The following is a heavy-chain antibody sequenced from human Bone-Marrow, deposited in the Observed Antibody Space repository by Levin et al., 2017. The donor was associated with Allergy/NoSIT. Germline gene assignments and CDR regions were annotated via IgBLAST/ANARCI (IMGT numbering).Heavy chain of an antibody. Sequence: GGSLRLSCVGSGFIFTTYRMNWVRQAPGKGLEWVSSITSYSDYIYYADSVKGRFTISRDNAQNSLFLQMNSLTAEDTAGYYCARDLGDYCSSKNCPLGPWGQGTLVTVSS. D-gene: IGHD2-2*01. CDR1: GFIFTTYR. CDR3: ARDLGDYCSSKNCPLGP. J-gene: IGHJ5*02. CDR2: ITSYSDYI. V-gene: IGHV3-21*01.